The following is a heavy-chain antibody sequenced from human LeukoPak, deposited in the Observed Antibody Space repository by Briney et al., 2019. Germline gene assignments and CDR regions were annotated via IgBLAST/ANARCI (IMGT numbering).Heavy chain of an antibody. J-gene: IGHJ3*02. V-gene: IGHV5-10-1*01. CDR2: IDPSDSYT. Sequence: GESLKISCKGSGYIFTSYWISWVRQMPGKGLEWMGRIDPSDSYTNYSPSSQGHVTISADKSISTAYLQWSSLKASDTAMYYCARTTLAVAGAQNAFDIWGQGTMVTVSS. CDR3: ARTTLAVAGAQNAFDI. CDR1: GYIFTSYW. D-gene: IGHD6-19*01.